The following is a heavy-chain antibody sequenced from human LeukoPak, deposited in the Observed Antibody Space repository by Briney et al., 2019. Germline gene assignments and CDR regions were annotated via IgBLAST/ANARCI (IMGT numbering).Heavy chain of an antibody. D-gene: IGHD6-13*01. CDR3: ARGGGAAAGRVGY. Sequence: SETLSLTCTVSGGSISSGGYYWSWIRQPPGKGLEWIGYIYHSGSTYYNPSPKSRVTISVDRSKNQFSLKLSSVTAADTAVYYCARGGGAAAGRVGYWGQGTLVTVSS. J-gene: IGHJ4*02. CDR2: IYHSGST. V-gene: IGHV4-30-2*01. CDR1: GGSISSGGYY.